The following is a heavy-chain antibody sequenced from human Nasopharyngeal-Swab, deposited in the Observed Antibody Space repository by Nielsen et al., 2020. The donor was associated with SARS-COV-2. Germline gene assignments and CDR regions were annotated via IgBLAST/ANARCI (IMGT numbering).Heavy chain of an antibody. V-gene: IGHV3-53*01. D-gene: IGHD1-20*01. J-gene: IGHJ6*02. CDR3: ARDWGYNWNYYYYYGMDV. Sequence: GRQAAGQGLELVSVLYSGGSTYYADSVKGRFTISRDNSKNTLYLQMNSLRAEDTAVYYCARDWGYNWNYYYYYGMDVWGQGTTVTVSS. CDR2: LYSGGST.